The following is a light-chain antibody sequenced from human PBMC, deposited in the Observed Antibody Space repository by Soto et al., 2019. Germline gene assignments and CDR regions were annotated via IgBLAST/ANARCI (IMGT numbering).Light chain of an antibody. V-gene: IGKV1-39*01. Sequence: DIQMTQTPSSLSASVGDRVTITCRASQGISTYLNCYQQKPGKAPKLLIYAASSLQSGVPSRFSGSGSGTDFTLTISSLQPEDFATFYCQQSYSTPITFGQGTRLEI. CDR2: AAS. J-gene: IGKJ5*01. CDR3: QQSYSTPIT. CDR1: QGISTY.